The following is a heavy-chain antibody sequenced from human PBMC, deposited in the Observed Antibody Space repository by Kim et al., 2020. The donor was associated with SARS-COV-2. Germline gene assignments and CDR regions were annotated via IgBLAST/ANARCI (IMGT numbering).Heavy chain of an antibody. J-gene: IGHJ4*02. V-gene: IGHV3-33*01. CDR1: GFTFSSYG. CDR2: IWYDGSNK. CDR3: AGDEGAMVTYLDY. Sequence: GGSLRLSCAASGFTFSSYGMHWVRQAPGKGLEWVAVIWYDGSNKYYADSVKGRFTISRDNSKNTLYLQMNSLRAEDTAVYYCAGDEGAMVTYLDYWGQGTLVTVSS. D-gene: IGHD5-18*01.